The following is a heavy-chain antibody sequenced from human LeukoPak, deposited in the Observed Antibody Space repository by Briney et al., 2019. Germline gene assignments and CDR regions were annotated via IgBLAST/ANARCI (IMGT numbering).Heavy chain of an antibody. D-gene: IGHD1-1*01. CDR2: IKEDESDE. CDR3: ARWRGRQSEFDY. V-gene: IGHV3-7*01. CDR1: GFTFTTYA. J-gene: IGHJ4*02. Sequence: PGGSLRLSCAGSGFTFTTYAMSWVRQAPGKGLEWVAHIKEDESDEYYVDSVRGRFTASRDNAKNSVNLQMNSLRVEDTAVYYCARWRGRQSEFDYWGQGTLVTVSS.